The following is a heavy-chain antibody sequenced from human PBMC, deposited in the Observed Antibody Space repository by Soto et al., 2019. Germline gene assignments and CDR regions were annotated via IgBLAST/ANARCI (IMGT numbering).Heavy chain of an antibody. CDR2: IIPIFGTA. Sequence: GASVKVSCKASGGTFSSYAISWVRESPGQGLEWMGGIIPIFGTANYAQKFQGRVTITADKSTSTAYMELSSLRSEDTAVYYCASVAARPFYYYHGMDVRGQGTTVTV. V-gene: IGHV1-69*06. D-gene: IGHD6-6*01. CDR1: GGTFSSYA. J-gene: IGHJ6*02. CDR3: ASVAARPFYYYHGMDV.